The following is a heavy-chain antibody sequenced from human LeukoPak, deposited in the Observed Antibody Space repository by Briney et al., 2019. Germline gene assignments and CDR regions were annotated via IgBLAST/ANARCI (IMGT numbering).Heavy chain of an antibody. Sequence: PSETLSLTCAVYGGSFSGYYWSWIRQPPGKGLEWIGEINHSGSTNYNPSLKSRVTISVDTSKNQFSLKLSSVTAADTAVYYCARVDSSGYYAADYWGQGTLVTVSS. CDR2: INHSGST. CDR3: ARVDSSGYYAADY. V-gene: IGHV4-34*01. J-gene: IGHJ4*02. D-gene: IGHD3-22*01. CDR1: GGSFSGYY.